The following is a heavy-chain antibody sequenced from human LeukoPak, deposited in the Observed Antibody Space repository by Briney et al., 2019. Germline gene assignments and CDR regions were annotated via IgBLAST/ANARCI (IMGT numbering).Heavy chain of an antibody. CDR3: ARSRSYGYYYGMDV. J-gene: IGHJ6*04. V-gene: IGHV1-69*13. CDR1: GGTFSSYA. Sequence: ASVKVSCKASGGTFSSYAISWVRQAPGQGLEWMGGITPIFGTANYAQKFQGRVTITADESTSTAYMELSSLRSEDTAVYYCARSRSYGYYYGMDVWGKGTTVTVSS. CDR2: ITPIFGTA. D-gene: IGHD5-18*01.